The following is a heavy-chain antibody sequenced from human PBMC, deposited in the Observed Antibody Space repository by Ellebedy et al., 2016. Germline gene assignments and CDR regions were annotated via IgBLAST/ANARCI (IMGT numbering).Heavy chain of an antibody. CDR1: GFTFSSTW. D-gene: IGHD2-21*02. V-gene: IGHV3-74*01. CDR2: ISNVGGSI. J-gene: IGHJ4*02. CDR3: VRDYGDWPRTAVPDE. Sequence: GGSLRLXXAASGFTFSSTWMHWVRQVPGKGLVWVSRISNVGGSIGYADSVKGRFTISRDNTNDMLYLQMDSLRVDDAAIYYCVRDYGDWPRTAVPDEWGQGVLVTVSS.